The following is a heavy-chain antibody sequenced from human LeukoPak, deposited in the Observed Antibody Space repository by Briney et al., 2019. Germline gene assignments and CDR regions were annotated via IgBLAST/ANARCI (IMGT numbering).Heavy chain of an antibody. V-gene: IGHV3-23*01. J-gene: IGHJ4*02. D-gene: IGHD3-9*01. CDR1: GFTFSSYA. CDR2: ISGSGGST. Sequence: GGSPRLSCAASGFTFSSYAMSWVRQAPGKGLEWVSAISGSGGSTYYADSVKGRFTISRDNSKNTLYLQMNSLRAEDTAVYYCAKASGYDILTGYYDFDYWGQGTLVTVSS. CDR3: AKASGYDILTGYYDFDY.